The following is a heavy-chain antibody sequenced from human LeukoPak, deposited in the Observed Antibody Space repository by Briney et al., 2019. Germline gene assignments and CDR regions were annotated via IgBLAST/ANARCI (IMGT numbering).Heavy chain of an antibody. Sequence: ASVKVSCKASGYTFTSYDINWVRQATGQGLEWMGWMNPNSGNTGYAQKFQGRVTMTRNTSISTAYMELSSLRSEDTAVYYSAKKADYGDSNWFDPWGQGTLVTVSS. CDR1: GYTFTSYD. D-gene: IGHD4-17*01. J-gene: IGHJ5*02. CDR2: MNPNSGNT. CDR3: AKKADYGDSNWFDP. V-gene: IGHV1-8*01.